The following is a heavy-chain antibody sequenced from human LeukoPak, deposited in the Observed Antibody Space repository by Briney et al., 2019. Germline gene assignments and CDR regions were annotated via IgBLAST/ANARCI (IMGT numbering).Heavy chain of an antibody. CDR3: ARGSYYYGSGSYDAFDI. J-gene: IGHJ3*02. D-gene: IGHD3-10*01. V-gene: IGHV3-21*01. CDR1: GFTFSSYS. Sequence: GGSLRLSCAASGFTFSSYSMNWVRQAPGKGLEWVSSISSSSSYIYYADSVKGRFTISRDNAKNSLYLQMNSLRAEDTAVYYCARGSYYYGSGSYDAFDIWGQGTMVTVSS. CDR2: ISSSSSYI.